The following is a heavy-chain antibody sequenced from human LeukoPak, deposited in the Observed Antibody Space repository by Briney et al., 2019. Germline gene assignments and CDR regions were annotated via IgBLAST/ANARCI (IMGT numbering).Heavy chain of an antibody. J-gene: IGHJ4*02. Sequence: SETLSLTCTVSGGSISSGDYYWSWIRQHPGKGLEWIGCIYYSGGTYYNPSLKSRVTISVYTSTKQFPLKLSAVSSAGTRVYYCATAAAAYDFWSGYYHYFDYWGQGTLVTVSS. D-gene: IGHD3-3*01. CDR3: ATAAAAYDFWSGYYHYFDY. CDR1: GGSISSGDYY. V-gene: IGHV4-31*03. CDR2: IYYSGGT.